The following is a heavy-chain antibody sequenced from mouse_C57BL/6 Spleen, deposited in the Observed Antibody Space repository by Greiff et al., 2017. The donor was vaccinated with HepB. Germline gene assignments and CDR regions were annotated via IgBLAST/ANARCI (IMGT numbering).Heavy chain of an antibody. Sequence: QVQLQQSGPELVKPGASVKISCKASGYSFTSYYIHWVKQRPGQGLEWIGWIYPGSGNTKYNEKFKGKATLTADTSSSTAYMQLSSLTSEDSAVYYCARDLYSDGAWFAYWGQGTLVTVSA. CDR2: IYPGSGNT. J-gene: IGHJ3*01. D-gene: IGHD2-1*01. V-gene: IGHV1-66*01. CDR3: ARDLYSDGAWFAY. CDR1: GYSFTSYY.